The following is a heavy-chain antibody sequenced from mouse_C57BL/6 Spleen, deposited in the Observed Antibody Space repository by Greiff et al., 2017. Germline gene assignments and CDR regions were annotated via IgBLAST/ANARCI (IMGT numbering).Heavy chain of an antibody. CDR2: ISSGSSTI. CDR1: GFTFSDYG. J-gene: IGHJ1*03. CDR3: ARPHYGNYVWYFDV. V-gene: IGHV5-17*01. D-gene: IGHD2-1*01. Sequence: VQLKESGGGLVKPGGSLKLSCAASGFTFSDYGMHWVRQAPEKGLEWVAYISSGSSTIYYADTVKGRFTISRDNAKNTLFLQMTSLRSEDTAMYYCARPHYGNYVWYFDVWGTGTTVTVSS.